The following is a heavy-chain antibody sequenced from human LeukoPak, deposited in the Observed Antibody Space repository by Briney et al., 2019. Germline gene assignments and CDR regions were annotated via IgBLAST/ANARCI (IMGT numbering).Heavy chain of an antibody. CDR3: XXXXXXXYGGNRVAFDI. CDR2: IYHSGST. D-gene: IGHD4-23*01. V-gene: IGHV4-38-2*02. CDR1: GYSISSGYY. Sequence: SETLSLTCTVSGYSISSGYYWGWIRQPPGKGLEWIGSIYHSGSTYYNPSLKSRGTISVDTSKNQFSLKLHSVTPADTAEYYXXXXXXXXYGGNRVAFDIWGQGTMVTVSS. J-gene: IGHJ3*02.